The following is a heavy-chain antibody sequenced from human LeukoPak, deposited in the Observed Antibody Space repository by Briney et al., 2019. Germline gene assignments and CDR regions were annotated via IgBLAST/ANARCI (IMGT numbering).Heavy chain of an antibody. CDR3: ARAAAGGDDPFDV. Sequence: ASVKVSCKASGYTFKNYDINWVRQAPGQGLAWMAWMNPNNDNAGSAQKFQGRVTMTRDTSINTAYMELSSLRSDDTGVYYCARAAAGGDDPFDVWGRGSLIIVSS. CDR1: GYTFKNYD. V-gene: IGHV1-8*01. J-gene: IGHJ3*01. D-gene: IGHD6-25*01. CDR2: MNPNNDNA.